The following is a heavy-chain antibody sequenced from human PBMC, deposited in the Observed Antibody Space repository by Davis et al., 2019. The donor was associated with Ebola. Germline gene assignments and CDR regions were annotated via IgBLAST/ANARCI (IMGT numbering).Heavy chain of an antibody. CDR3: ARREWELPFDY. CDR1: GGSISNYY. CDR2: IYHSGST. Sequence: SETLSLTCTVSGGSISNYYWSWIRQPPGKGLEWIGYIYHSGSTYYNPSLKSRVTISVDTSKNQFSLKLSSVTAADTAVYYCARREWELPFDYWGQGTLVTVSS. V-gene: IGHV4-59*08. D-gene: IGHD1-26*01. J-gene: IGHJ4*02.